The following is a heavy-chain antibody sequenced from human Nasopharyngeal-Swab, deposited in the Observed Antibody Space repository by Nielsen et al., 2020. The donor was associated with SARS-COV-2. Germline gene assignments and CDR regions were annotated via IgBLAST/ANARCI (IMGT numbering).Heavy chain of an antibody. CDR1: GYSFTSYW. Sequence: GESLKISCKGSGYSFTSYWIGWVRQMPGKGLEWMVILYPGDSDTRYSPSLQGQVTISADKSISTAYLQWSSLKASDTAMYYCARRVGYCSGGSCYFDYWGQGTLVTVSS. CDR2: LYPGDSDT. CDR3: ARRVGYCSGGSCYFDY. J-gene: IGHJ4*02. V-gene: IGHV5-51*01. D-gene: IGHD2-15*01.